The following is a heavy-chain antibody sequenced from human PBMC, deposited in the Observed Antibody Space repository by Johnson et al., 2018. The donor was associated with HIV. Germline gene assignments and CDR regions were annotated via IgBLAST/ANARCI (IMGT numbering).Heavy chain of an antibody. CDR1: GFTFDDYG. CDR3: TTDQLQQLVHDAFDI. V-gene: IGHV3-15*01. J-gene: IGHJ3*02. Sequence: VQLVESGGRVVRPGGSLRLSCVASGFTFDDYGMHWVRQAPGKGLEWVGRIKSKTDGGTTDYAAPVKGRFTIPRDDSKNTLYLQMNSLKTEDTAVYYCTTDQLQQLVHDAFDIWGQGTMVTVSS. CDR2: IKSKTDGGTT. D-gene: IGHD6-13*01.